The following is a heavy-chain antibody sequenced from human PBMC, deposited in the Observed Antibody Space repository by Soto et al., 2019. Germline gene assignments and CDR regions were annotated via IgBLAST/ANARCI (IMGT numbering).Heavy chain of an antibody. J-gene: IGHJ2*01. D-gene: IGHD3-10*01. V-gene: IGHV4-31*11. CDR3: ARDPIVRGVVGWYFDL. Sequence: QVQLQESGPGLVKPSQTLSLTCAVSGGSISRSVYYCNWIRQHPGKGLEWIGYIHNSGTTYYNPCLKRRLTFSVDTSKNQFSLKLSSVTTADTAVYYCARDPIVRGVVGWYFDLWGRGTLVTVSS. CDR2: IHNSGTT. CDR1: GGSISRSVYY.